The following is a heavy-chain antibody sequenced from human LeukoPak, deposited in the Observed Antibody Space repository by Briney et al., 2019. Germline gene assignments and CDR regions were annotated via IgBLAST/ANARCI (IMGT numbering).Heavy chain of an antibody. Sequence: GGSLRLSCAASGFTFSSYSMNWVRQAPGKGLEWVSYISSSSSTIYYADSVKGRFTISRDNAKNSLYLQMNSLRAEDTAVYYCARDRDKTKGVWFDPWGQGTLVTVSS. CDR2: ISSSSSTI. CDR3: ARDRDKTKGVWFDP. J-gene: IGHJ5*02. V-gene: IGHV3-48*01. D-gene: IGHD3-16*01. CDR1: GFTFSSYS.